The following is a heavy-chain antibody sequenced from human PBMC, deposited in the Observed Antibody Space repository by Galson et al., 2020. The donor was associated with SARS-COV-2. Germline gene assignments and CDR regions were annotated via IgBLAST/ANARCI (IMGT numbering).Heavy chain of an antibody. V-gene: IGHV3-74*01. Sequence: GGSLRLSCAASGFTFSSYWMHWLRQAPGKGLVWVSRTYSEGSSTSYADPVKGRFTISGDNAKNTLYLQMNSLRAEDTAVYYCARGDMGNDYFDYWGQGTLVTVSS. D-gene: IGHD7-27*01. CDR3: ARGDMGNDYFDY. CDR1: GFTFSSYW. J-gene: IGHJ4*02. CDR2: TYSEGSST.